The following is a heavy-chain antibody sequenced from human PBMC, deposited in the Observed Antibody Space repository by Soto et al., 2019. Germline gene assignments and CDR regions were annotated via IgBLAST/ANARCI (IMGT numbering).Heavy chain of an antibody. J-gene: IGHJ4*02. CDR1: GGSIRSLY. D-gene: IGHD3-22*01. CDR2: ISDSGRS. CDR3: ARDPGSSGYEDAK. V-gene: IGHV4-59*11. Sequence: QVQLQESGPGLVKPSETLSVTCSVSGGSIRSLYWTWIRQPPGKGLEWIGYISDSGRSNYNPSLKSRVTMSVDTSKNQFSLTLTSVTAADTAVYYCARDPGSSGYEDAKWGQGTLVTVSS.